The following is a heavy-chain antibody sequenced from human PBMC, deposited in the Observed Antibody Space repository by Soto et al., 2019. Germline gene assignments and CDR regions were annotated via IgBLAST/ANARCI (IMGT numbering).Heavy chain of an antibody. Sequence: QLQLQESGPGLVKPSETLSLTCTVSGGSISSSSYYWGWIRQPPGKGLEWIGSIYYSGSTYYNPSLKTRVPISVDTSKNQFSLKLSSVTAADTAVYYCVRDGLGYCTNGVCSLSTSDAFDIWGQGTMVTVSS. D-gene: IGHD2-8*01. J-gene: IGHJ3*02. CDR1: GGSISSSSYY. V-gene: IGHV4-39*02. CDR3: VRDGLGYCTNGVCSLSTSDAFDI. CDR2: IYYSGST.